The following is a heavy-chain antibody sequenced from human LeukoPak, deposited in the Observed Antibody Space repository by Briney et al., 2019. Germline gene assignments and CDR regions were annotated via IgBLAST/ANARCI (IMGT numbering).Heavy chain of an antibody. CDR2: INTNSGGA. V-gene: IGHV1-2*02. D-gene: IGHD3-3*02. Sequence: VASVKVSRKASVYTFTAYYMHWLGQAPGQGLEWMGWINTNSGGASFAQKFQGRVTMTRDTSITTAYMELSSLRSDDTAMYYCARDGIYSATFDAFDIWGQGTMVTVSS. J-gene: IGHJ3*02. CDR3: ARDGIYSATFDAFDI. CDR1: VYTFTAYY.